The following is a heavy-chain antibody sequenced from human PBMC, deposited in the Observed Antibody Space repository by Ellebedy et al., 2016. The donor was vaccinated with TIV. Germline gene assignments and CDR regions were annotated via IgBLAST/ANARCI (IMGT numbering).Heavy chain of an antibody. CDR1: GGSFSSFA. CDR3: ARDSRVTFGGLIVYFDF. V-gene: IGHV1-69*04. D-gene: IGHD3-16*02. Sequence: ASVKVSCKASGGSFSSFAISWVRQAPGQGLEWMGRILPILGMTNYAQKLQGRVTMTTDTSTSTAYMELRSLRSDDTAVYYCARDSRVTFGGLIVYFDFWGQGTLVTVSS. J-gene: IGHJ4*02. CDR2: ILPILGMT.